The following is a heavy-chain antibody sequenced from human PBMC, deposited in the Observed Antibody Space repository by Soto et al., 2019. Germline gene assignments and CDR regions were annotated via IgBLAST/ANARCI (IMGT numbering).Heavy chain of an antibody. Sequence: QVQLVQSGAEVKKPGSSVKVSCKASGGTFSSYTISWVRQAPGQGLEWMGRIIPIPGIANYAQKFQGRVTITADKSTSTAYMELSSLRSEDTAVYYCARATFRDSSSDYWGQGTLVTVSS. CDR3: ARATFRDSSSDY. CDR1: GGTFSSYT. CDR2: IIPIPGIA. D-gene: IGHD6-13*01. V-gene: IGHV1-69*02. J-gene: IGHJ4*02.